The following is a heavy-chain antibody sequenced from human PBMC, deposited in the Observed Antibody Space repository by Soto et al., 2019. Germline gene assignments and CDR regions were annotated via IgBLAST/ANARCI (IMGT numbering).Heavy chain of an antibody. CDR2: IKPDSGGT. Sequence: GASVKVSCKASGYIFTGFYIHWVRQAPGQGLEWMGWIKPDSGGTDYAEKFQGRVTMTTDTSMSTAYMELRSLRSDDTAVYYCARAMSSSWYRGYYGMDVWGQGTTVTVSS. J-gene: IGHJ6*02. CDR3: ARAMSSSWYRGYYGMDV. CDR1: GYIFTGFY. D-gene: IGHD6-13*01. V-gene: IGHV1-2*02.